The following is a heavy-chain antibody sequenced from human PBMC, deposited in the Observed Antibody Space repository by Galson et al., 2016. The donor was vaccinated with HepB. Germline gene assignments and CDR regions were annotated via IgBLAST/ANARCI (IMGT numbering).Heavy chain of an antibody. CDR3: ARADSSSYGYYFQH. V-gene: IGHV1-69*13. Sequence: SVKVSCKASGGTLSSYAFSWVRQAPGQGLEWMGGIIPILNTAKYAQKFQGRVTTTADESSSTAYMELSSLSSEDTAVYYCARADSSSYGYYFQHWGQVTLVTVSS. CDR2: IIPILNTA. CDR1: GGTLSSYA. J-gene: IGHJ1*01. D-gene: IGHD3-22*01.